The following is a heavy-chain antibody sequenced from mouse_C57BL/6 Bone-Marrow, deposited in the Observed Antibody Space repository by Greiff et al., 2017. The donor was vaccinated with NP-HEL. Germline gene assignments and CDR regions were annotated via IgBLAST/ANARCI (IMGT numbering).Heavy chain of an antibody. CDR3: AREAYYYGSSDY. V-gene: IGHV1-55*01. Sequence: VQLQQPGAELVKPGASVKMSCKASGYTFTSYWITWVKQRPGQGLEWIGDIYPGSGSTNYNEKFKSKATLTVDTSSSTAYMQLSSLTSEDSAVYYWAREAYYYGSSDYWGQGTTLTVSS. CDR1: GYTFTSYW. D-gene: IGHD1-1*01. J-gene: IGHJ2*01. CDR2: IYPGSGST.